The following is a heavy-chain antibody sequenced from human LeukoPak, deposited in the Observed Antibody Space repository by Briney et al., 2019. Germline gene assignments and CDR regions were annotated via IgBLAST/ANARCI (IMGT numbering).Heavy chain of an antibody. Sequence: PSETLSLTCTVSGGSISSGGYYWSWIRQHPGKGLEWIGYIYYSGSTYYNPSLKSRVTISVDTSKNQFSLKLSSVTAADTAVYYCARVVTVTPWAFDYWGQGTLVTVSS. V-gene: IGHV4-31*03. D-gene: IGHD2-21*02. J-gene: IGHJ4*02. CDR1: GGSISSGGYY. CDR2: IYYSGST. CDR3: ARVVTVTPWAFDY.